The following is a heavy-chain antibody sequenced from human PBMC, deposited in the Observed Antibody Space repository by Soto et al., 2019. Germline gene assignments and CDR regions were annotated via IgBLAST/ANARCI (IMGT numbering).Heavy chain of an antibody. CDR1: GGSFSGYY. CDR3: ARGKGDY. J-gene: IGHJ4*02. Sequence: QVQLQQWGAGLLKPSETLSLTCAVYGGSFSGYYWSWIRQPPGKGLEWIGEINHSGSTNYNPSLKSRVTISVDTSKSQFSLKLSSLTAADTAVYYCARGKGDYWGQGTLVTVSS. V-gene: IGHV4-34*01. CDR2: INHSGST.